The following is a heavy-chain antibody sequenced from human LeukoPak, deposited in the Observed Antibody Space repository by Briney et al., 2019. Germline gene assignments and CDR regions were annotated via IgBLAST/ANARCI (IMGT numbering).Heavy chain of an antibody. CDR2: INSDGSST. CDR1: EFTFNSYW. Sequence: GGSLRPSCAASEFTFNSYWMHWVRQAPGKGLVWVSRINSDGSSTTYADSVKGRFTTSRDNAKNTLYLQMNSLRVEDTAVYFCARARAGYIFDYWGQGTLVTVSS. CDR3: ARARAGYIFDY. V-gene: IGHV3-74*01. J-gene: IGHJ4*02. D-gene: IGHD5-24*01.